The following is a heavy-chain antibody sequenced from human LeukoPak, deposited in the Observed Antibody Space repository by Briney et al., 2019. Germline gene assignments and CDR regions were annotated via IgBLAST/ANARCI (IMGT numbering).Heavy chain of an antibody. CDR1: GFTFSSYA. CDR3: ATPPTHSIAAAGML. CDR2: ISGSGGST. J-gene: IGHJ4*02. V-gene: IGHV3-23*01. Sequence: GGSLRLSCAASGFTFSSYAMSWVRQAPGKGLEWVSAISGSGGSTYYADSEKGRFTISRDNSKNTLYLQMNSLRAEDTAVYYCATPPTHSIAAAGMLWGQGTLVTVSS. D-gene: IGHD6-13*01.